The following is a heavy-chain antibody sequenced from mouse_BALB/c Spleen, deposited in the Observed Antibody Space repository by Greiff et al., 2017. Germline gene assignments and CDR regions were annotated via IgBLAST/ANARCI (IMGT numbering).Heavy chain of an antibody. CDR1: GYTFTDYE. J-gene: IGHJ2*01. Sequence: QVQLQQSGAELVRPGASVTLSCKASGYTFTDYEMHWVKQTPVHGLEWIGAIDPETGGTAYNQKFKGKATLTADKSSSTAYMELRSLTSEDSAVYYCTPIYYGYDDGGPWGQGTTLTVSS. D-gene: IGHD2-2*01. CDR2: IDPETGGT. V-gene: IGHV1-15*01. CDR3: TPIYYGYDDGGP.